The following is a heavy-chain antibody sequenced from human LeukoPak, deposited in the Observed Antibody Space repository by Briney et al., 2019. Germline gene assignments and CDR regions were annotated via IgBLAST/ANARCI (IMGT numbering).Heavy chain of an antibody. Sequence: GGSLRLSCTAYGFTFSSYWMSWVRQAPGKGLEWVANIKQDGSEKYFVDSVKGRFTISRDNAKDSLYLQMNSLRAEDTAVYYCAREAGTGDYWGQGTLVTVSS. D-gene: IGHD6-13*01. CDR3: AREAGTGDY. CDR2: IKQDGSEK. J-gene: IGHJ4*02. CDR1: GFTFSSYW. V-gene: IGHV3-7*01.